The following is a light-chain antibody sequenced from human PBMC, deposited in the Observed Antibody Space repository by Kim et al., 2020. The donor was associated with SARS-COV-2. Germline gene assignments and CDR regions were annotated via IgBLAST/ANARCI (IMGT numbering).Light chain of an antibody. J-gene: IGLJ2*01. CDR1: SSHIGSNT. CDR3: AAWDDSLKVV. CDR2: TNN. V-gene: IGLV1-44*01. Sequence: PGRRITIPCSGSSSHIGSNTVNWYQQPPGTAPKVLIYTNNQRPSGVPDRFSGSKSGTSASLAISGLQSEDEADYYCAAWDDSLKVVFGGGTQLTVL.